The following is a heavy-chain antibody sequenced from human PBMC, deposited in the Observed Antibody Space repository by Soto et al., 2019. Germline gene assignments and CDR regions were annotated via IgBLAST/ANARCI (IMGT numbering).Heavy chain of an antibody. D-gene: IGHD3-9*01. Sequence: ASVKVSCKASGYTFTSYAMHWARQAPGQRLEWMGWINAGNGNTKYSQKFQGRVTITRDTSASTAYMELSSLRSEDTAVYYCARDGRLRYFDWLGSNWFDPWGQGTLVTVSS. J-gene: IGHJ5*02. V-gene: IGHV1-3*01. CDR1: GYTFTSYA. CDR2: INAGNGNT. CDR3: ARDGRLRYFDWLGSNWFDP.